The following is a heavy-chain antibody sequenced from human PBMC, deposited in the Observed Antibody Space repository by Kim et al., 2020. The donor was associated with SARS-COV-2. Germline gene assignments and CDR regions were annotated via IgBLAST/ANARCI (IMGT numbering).Heavy chain of an antibody. Sequence: QTLSLTCAISGDSVSSTTTAWNWIRQSPSRGLEWLGRTYHRSKWYDDYAPSVKGRMTINPDTSKNQFSLHLNSVTPEDTGVYFCARGRYGWDVSLFEYWGHVILVTVSS. J-gene: IGHJ4*01. V-gene: IGHV6-1*01. CDR1: GDSVSSTTTA. CDR3: ARGRYGWDVSLFEY. D-gene: IGHD3-9*01. CDR2: TYHRSKWYD.